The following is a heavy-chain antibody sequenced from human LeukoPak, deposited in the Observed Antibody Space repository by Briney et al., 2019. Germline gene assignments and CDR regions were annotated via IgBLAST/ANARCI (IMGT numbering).Heavy chain of an antibody. CDR1: GGSFRGYY. CDR3: ARAVQGYDFWSGYYCLFDY. V-gene: IGHV4-34*01. CDR2: INHSGST. Sequence: SETLSLTCAVYGGSFRGYYWSWIRQPPGKGLEWIGEINHSGSTNYNPSLKSRVTISVDTSKNQFSLKLSSVTAADTAVYYCARAVQGYDFWSGYYCLFDYWGQGTLVTVSS. J-gene: IGHJ4*02. D-gene: IGHD3-3*01.